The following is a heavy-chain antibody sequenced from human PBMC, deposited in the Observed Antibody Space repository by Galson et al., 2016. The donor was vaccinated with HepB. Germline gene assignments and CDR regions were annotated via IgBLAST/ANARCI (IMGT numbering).Heavy chain of an antibody. D-gene: IGHD2-15*01. Sequence: SLRLSCAVSGLTFSSYNMNWVRQAPGKGLEWVSHISSRTRTTYYADSVKGRFTISRDNAKNSLYLQMNSLRDEDTAVYYCASQWVAVDYWGQGTLVTVSS. J-gene: IGHJ4*02. CDR2: ISSRTRTT. CDR3: ASQWVAVDY. CDR1: GLTFSSYN. V-gene: IGHV3-48*02.